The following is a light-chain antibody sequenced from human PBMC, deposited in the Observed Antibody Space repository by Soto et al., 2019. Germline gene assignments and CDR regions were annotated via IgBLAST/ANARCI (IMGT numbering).Light chain of an antibody. Sequence: QSVLTQPPSASGTPGQRVTISASGSSSNNGSNTVSWYQQVPGTAPKLLIYDNDERPSGVPGRFSGSKSGTSASLAISGLQSEDEADYYCATWDDSRNGYVFGPGTKLTVL. CDR2: DND. V-gene: IGLV1-44*01. J-gene: IGLJ1*01. CDR1: SSNNGSNT. CDR3: ATWDDSRNGYV.